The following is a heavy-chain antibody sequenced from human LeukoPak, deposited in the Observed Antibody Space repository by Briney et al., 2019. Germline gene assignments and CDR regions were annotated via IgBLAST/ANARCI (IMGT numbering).Heavy chain of an antibody. D-gene: IGHD6-19*01. J-gene: IGHJ3*02. Sequence: PGGSLRLSCAASGFTFSSYEMNWVRQAPGKGLEWVSYISSSGSTIYYADSVKGRFTISRDNAKNSLYLQMNSLRAEDTAVYYCARVTAVAPDNAFDIWGQGTMVTVSS. CDR2: ISSSGSTI. CDR1: GFTFSSYE. CDR3: ARVTAVAPDNAFDI. V-gene: IGHV3-48*03.